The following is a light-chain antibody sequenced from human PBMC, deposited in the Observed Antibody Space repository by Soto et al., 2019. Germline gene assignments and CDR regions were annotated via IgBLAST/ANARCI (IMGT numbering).Light chain of an antibody. Sequence: QSALTQPASVSGSPGQSITISCTGTSSDVGGYNYVSWYQQHPSKAPKLMIYEVSKRPSGVSNRFSGSKSGNTASLTISGLQAEDEADYYCSSYTSSSTRVFGGGTKLTVL. J-gene: IGLJ2*01. CDR2: EVS. V-gene: IGLV2-14*01. CDR1: SSDVGGYNY. CDR3: SSYTSSSTRV.